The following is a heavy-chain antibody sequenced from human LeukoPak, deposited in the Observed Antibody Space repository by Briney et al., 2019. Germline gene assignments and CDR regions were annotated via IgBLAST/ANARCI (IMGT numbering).Heavy chain of an antibody. Sequence: SETLSLTCTVSGGSISSYYWSWIRQPPGKGLEWIGYIYYSGSTNYNPSLKSRGTISVDTSNNQFSLKLTSVTAADTAVYYCARSGRGNSAGFDCWGQGTLVTVSS. CDR1: GGSISSYY. CDR3: ARSGRGNSAGFDC. D-gene: IGHD3-10*01. J-gene: IGHJ4*02. V-gene: IGHV4-59*01. CDR2: IYYSGST.